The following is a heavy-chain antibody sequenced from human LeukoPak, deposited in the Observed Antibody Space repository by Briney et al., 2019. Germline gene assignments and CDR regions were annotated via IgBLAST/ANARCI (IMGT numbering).Heavy chain of an antibody. CDR2: LSGSGGNT. Sequence: PRGSLRLSCAASGFTFSSYVMTWVRQSPGKGLEWVSSLSGSGGNTYSADSVKGQCTISRDNSKKTLYLQMNSLRAEDTAVYYCAKGMSATSGYLELEYWGQGTLVTVSS. D-gene: IGHD3-22*01. J-gene: IGHJ4*02. CDR1: GFTFSSYV. V-gene: IGHV3-23*01. CDR3: AKGMSATSGYLELEY.